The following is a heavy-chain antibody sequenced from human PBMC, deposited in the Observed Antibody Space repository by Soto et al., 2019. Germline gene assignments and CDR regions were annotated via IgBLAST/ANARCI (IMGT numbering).Heavy chain of an antibody. CDR3: VNTDVFRFFEWLPNPDSYYYNGMDV. CDR2: ISSNGGST. V-gene: IGHV3-64D*06. D-gene: IGHD3-3*01. Sequence: GGSLRLSCSASGFTFSSYAMHWVRQAPGKGLEYVSAISSNGGSTYYADSVKGRFTISRDNSKNTLYLQMSSLRAEDTAVYYFVNTDVFRFFEWLPNPDSYYYNGMDVWGQGTTVTVSS. CDR1: GFTFSSYA. J-gene: IGHJ6*02.